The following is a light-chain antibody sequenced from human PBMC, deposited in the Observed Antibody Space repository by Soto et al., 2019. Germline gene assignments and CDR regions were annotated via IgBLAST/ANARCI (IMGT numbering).Light chain of an antibody. CDR1: QSVSSNS. CDR2: GAS. Sequence: EIVLTQSPGTLSLSPGERATLSCRASQSVSSNSLVWYQQKPGQAPRLLIYGASSRATRIPDRFSGSGSGTDFTLTISRLEPEDFAVYSCQQYATSPRTFGQGTKVEIK. J-gene: IGKJ1*01. CDR3: QQYATSPRT. V-gene: IGKV3-20*01.